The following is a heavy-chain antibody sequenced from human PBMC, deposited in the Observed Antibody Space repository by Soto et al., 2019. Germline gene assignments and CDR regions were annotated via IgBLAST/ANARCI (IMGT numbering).Heavy chain of an antibody. J-gene: IGHJ6*02. V-gene: IGHV3-7*05. Sequence: GGSLKLSCAVSGFTFSSYWMSWVRQAPGKGLEWVANIKQDGSEKYYVDSVKGRFTISRDNAKNSLYLQMNSLRAEDTAVYYCARENYDFWSGYYEPSYYYYGMDVWGQGTTVTVSS. CDR2: IKQDGSEK. D-gene: IGHD3-3*01. CDR1: GFTFSSYW. CDR3: ARENYDFWSGYYEPSYYYYGMDV.